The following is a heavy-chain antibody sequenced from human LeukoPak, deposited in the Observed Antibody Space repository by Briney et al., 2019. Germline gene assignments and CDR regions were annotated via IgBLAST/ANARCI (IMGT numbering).Heavy chain of an antibody. J-gene: IGHJ4*02. CDR3: ARETPSRYFDY. D-gene: IGHD4-23*01. V-gene: IGHV1-8*01. Sequence: ASVKVSCKASGYTLTTYDINWVRQAPGQWLEWMGWMNPNSGKTGYAQKFQDRITITRNTSISTAYMELSSLGSEDTAVYYCARETPSRYFDYWGQGTLVTVSS. CDR1: GYTLTTYD. CDR2: MNPNSGKT.